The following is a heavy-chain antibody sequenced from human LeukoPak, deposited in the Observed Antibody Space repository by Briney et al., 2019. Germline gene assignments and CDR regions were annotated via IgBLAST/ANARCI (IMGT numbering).Heavy chain of an antibody. J-gene: IGHJ6*03. V-gene: IGHV1-2*02. CDR2: INPNSGDT. D-gene: IGHD3-10*01. CDR3: ARVGPSGYYYYYMDV. CDR1: GYTFTGYY. Sequence: GASVTLSCTSSGYTFTGYYNYWGRLPPGQGMERMGLINPNSGDTNYAQKFQGRVTMTRDTSISTAYMELSRLRSDDTAVYYCARVGPSGYYYYYMDVWGKGTTVTVSS.